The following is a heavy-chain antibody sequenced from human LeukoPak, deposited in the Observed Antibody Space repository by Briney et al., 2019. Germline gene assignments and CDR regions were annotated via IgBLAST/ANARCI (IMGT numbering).Heavy chain of an antibody. J-gene: IGHJ6*03. Sequence: GGSLRLSCAASGFTFSSYNMNWVRQAPGKGLEWVSSITSSSYIYYADSVKGRFTISRDNAKNSLYLQMDSLRVEDTAEYYCARDPYSGNYGAYYYYYMDVWGKGTTVTISS. V-gene: IGHV3-21*06. D-gene: IGHD1-26*01. CDR2: ITSSSYI. CDR3: ARDPYSGNYGAYYYYYMDV. CDR1: GFTFSSYN.